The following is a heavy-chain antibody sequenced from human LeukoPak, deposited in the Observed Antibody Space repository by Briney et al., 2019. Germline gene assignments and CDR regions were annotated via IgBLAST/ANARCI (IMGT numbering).Heavy chain of an antibody. D-gene: IGHD6-19*01. Sequence: GGSLRLSCAASGFTFDDYAMHWVRQAPGKGLEWVSGISWNSGSIGCADSVKGRFTISRDNAKNSPYLQMNSLRAEDTALYYCAKDIRPFSSGWYGGFDYWGQGTLVTVSS. CDR3: AKDIRPFSSGWYGGFDY. CDR1: GFTFDDYA. V-gene: IGHV3-9*01. CDR2: ISWNSGSI. J-gene: IGHJ4*02.